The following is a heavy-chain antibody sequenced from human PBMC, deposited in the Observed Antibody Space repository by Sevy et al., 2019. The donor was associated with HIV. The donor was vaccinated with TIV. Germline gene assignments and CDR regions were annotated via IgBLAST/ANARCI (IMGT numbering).Heavy chain of an antibody. V-gene: IGHV3-7*01. D-gene: IGHD5-18*01. Sequence: GESLKISCVASGFTFSDSWMTWVRQAPGKGLERIAFINEDGSRLGYVDSVRGQFTISRENTKNSRYLQMNSLRAEVTAVYFCARDRAYSALDYWGQGTPVTVYS. CDR3: ARDRAYSALDY. J-gene: IGHJ4*02. CDR1: GFTFSDSW. CDR2: INEDGSRL.